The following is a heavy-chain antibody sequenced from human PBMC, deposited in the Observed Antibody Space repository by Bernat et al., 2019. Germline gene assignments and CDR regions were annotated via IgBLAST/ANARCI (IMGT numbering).Heavy chain of an antibody. D-gene: IGHD6-6*01. V-gene: IGHV4-31*03. CDR3: ARTRTDSVAARNFDY. J-gene: IGHJ4*02. CDR1: GGSISSGGYY. CDR2: IYYSGST. Sequence: QVQLQESGPGLVKPSQTLSLTCTVSGGSISSGGYYWSWIRQHPGKGLEWIGYIYYSGSTYYNPSLKSRVTISVDTSKNQFSLKLSSVTAADTAVYYCARTRTDSVAARNFDYWGQGTLVTVSS.